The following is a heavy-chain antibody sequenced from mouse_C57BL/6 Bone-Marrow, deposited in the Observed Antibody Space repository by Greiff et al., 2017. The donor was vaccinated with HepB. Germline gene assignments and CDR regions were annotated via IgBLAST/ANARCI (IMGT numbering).Heavy chain of an antibody. CDR3: ARQGDSSGFFAY. V-gene: IGHV4-1*01. CDR1: GVDFSRYW. J-gene: IGHJ3*01. Sequence: AGGGVDFSRYWMSWVRRAPGKGLEWIGEINPDSSTINYAPSLKDKFIISRDNAKNTLYLQMSKVRSEDTALYYCARQGDSSGFFAYWGQGTLVTVSA. D-gene: IGHD3-2*02. CDR2: INPDSSTI.